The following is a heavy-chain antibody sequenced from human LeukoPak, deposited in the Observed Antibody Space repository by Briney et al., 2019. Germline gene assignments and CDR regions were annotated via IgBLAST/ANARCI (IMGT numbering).Heavy chain of an antibody. Sequence: SETLSLTCTVSGGSISSSSYYWGWVRQPPGKGLEWIGIIYYSGGTYYNPSLKSRVSISVDTSKDQFSLKLSSVTAADTAVYYCAREGVVKGYFDYWGQGTLVTVSS. V-gene: IGHV4-39*07. CDR3: AREGVVKGYFDY. CDR1: GGSISSSSYY. J-gene: IGHJ4*02. D-gene: IGHD3-3*01. CDR2: IYYSGGT.